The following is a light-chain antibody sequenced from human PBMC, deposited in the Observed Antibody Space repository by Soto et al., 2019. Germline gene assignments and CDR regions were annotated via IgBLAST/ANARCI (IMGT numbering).Light chain of an antibody. CDR2: WAS. J-gene: IGKJ1*01. CDR3: QQYYTTPQT. Sequence: DIVMTQSLDSLAVSLGERATIYCKSSQSLLYSSNNKNYLAWYQQKPGQPPKLLIYWASTRESGVPDRFSGSGSGTDFSLTISSLQAEDVAVYYCQQYYTTPQTFGQGTKVEVK. V-gene: IGKV4-1*01. CDR1: QSLLYSSNNKNY.